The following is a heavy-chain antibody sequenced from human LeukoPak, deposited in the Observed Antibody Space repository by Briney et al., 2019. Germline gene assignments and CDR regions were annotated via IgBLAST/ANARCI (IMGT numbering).Heavy chain of an antibody. V-gene: IGHV3-23*01. CDR2: ISGSGGST. CDR3: ARARRGMGFWGPFDY. J-gene: IGHJ4*02. CDR1: GFTFSSYA. Sequence: GGSLRLSCAASGFTFSSYAMSWVRQAPGKGLEWVSAISGSGGSTYYADSVKGRFTISRDNSKNTLYLQMNSLRAEDTAVYYCARARRGMGFWGPFDYWGQGTLVTVSS. D-gene: IGHD7-27*01.